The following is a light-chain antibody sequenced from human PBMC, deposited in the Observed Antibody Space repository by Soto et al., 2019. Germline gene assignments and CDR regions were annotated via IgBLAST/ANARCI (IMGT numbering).Light chain of an antibody. Sequence: EVVMAHSPSTLSVSPVEGATLACGASQGIVDTLACYQQKPGQAPRLLIYGAYTRATGIPARFSGSGSGTEFTLTISSLQSEDFAVYYCQQYNNWPLFGQGTKVDIK. V-gene: IGKV3-15*01. CDR2: GAY. CDR3: QQYNNWPL. CDR1: QGIVDT. J-gene: IGKJ1*01.